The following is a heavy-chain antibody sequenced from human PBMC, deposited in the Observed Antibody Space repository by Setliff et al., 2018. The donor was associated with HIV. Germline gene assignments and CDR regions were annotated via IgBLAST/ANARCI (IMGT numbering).Heavy chain of an antibody. CDR1: GLTFDDFG. Sequence: PGGSLRLSCAASGLTFDDFGMSWVRQAPGKGLEWVSGINWNGGSTNYADSVKGRFTISRDNAKNSLYLQMNSLRAEDTAVYYCARGRGTGYSSSSMAHFDYWGQGTLVTVSS. D-gene: IGHD6-13*01. J-gene: IGHJ4*02. CDR2: INWNGGST. V-gene: IGHV3-20*04. CDR3: ARGRGTGYSSSSMAHFDY.